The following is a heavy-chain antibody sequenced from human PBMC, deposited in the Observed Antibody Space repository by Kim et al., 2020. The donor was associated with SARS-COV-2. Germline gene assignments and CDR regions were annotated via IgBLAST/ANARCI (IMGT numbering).Heavy chain of an antibody. D-gene: IGHD2-2*01. CDR3: ARDIVVVPAAISYYYYYYGMDV. V-gene: IGHV3-30-3*01. J-gene: IGHJ6*02. Sequence: GGSLRLSCAASGFTFSSYAMHWVRQAPGKGLEWVAVISYDGSNKYYADSVKGRFTISRDNSKNTLYLQMNSLRAEDTAVYYCARDIVVVPAAISYYYYYYGMDVWGQGTTVTVSS. CDR2: ISYDGSNK. CDR1: GFTFSSYA.